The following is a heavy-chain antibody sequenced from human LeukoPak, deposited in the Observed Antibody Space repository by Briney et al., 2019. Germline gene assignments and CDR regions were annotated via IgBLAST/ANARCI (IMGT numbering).Heavy chain of an antibody. V-gene: IGHV3-23*01. Sequence: SGGSLRLSCAASGFTFSSYAMSWVRQAPGKGLEWVSAISGSGGSTYYAGSVKGRFTISRDNSKNTLYLQMNSLRAEDTAVYYCAKIPYDYIWGSYRYRDDAFDIWGQGTMVTVSS. CDR2: ISGSGGST. J-gene: IGHJ3*02. D-gene: IGHD3-16*02. CDR1: GFTFSSYA. CDR3: AKIPYDYIWGSYRYRDDAFDI.